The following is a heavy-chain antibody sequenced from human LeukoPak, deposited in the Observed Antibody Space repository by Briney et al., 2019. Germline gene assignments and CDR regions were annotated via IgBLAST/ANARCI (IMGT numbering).Heavy chain of an antibody. CDR2: IYHSGST. D-gene: IGHD3-10*01. CDR1: GGSISSGGYS. Sequence: SQTLSLTCAVSGGSISSGGYSWSWLRQPPGQGLEWIGYIYHSGSTYYNPSLKSRVTISVDRSKNQFSLKLSSVTAADTAVYYCARASSRGTMVRGVFDYWGQGTLVTVSS. J-gene: IGHJ4*02. V-gene: IGHV4-30-2*01. CDR3: ARASSRGTMVRGVFDY.